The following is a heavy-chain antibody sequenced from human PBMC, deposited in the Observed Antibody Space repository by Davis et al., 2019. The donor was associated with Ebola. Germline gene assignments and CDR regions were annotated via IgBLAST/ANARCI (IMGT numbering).Heavy chain of an antibody. Sequence: AASVKVSCKPSGYTFTSYGISWVRQAPGQGLEWMGRINPNTGDTNYAQKFQGRVTMTRDTSISTAYMELSRLRSDDTAVYYCAAGGSRGGFDVWGQGTMVTVS. CDR2: INPNTGDT. D-gene: IGHD1-26*01. CDR3: AAGGSRGGFDV. V-gene: IGHV1-2*06. CDR1: GYTFTSYG. J-gene: IGHJ3*01.